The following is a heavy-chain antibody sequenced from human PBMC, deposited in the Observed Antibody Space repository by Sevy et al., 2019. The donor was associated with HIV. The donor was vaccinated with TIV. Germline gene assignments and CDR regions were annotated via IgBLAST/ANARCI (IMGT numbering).Heavy chain of an antibody. CDR2: ISYDGSNK. CDR1: GFVFSSYA. D-gene: IGHD2-8*01. Sequence: GGSLRLSCAASGFVFSSYAMHWVRQAPGKGLEWVAVISYDGSNKAYADSVKGRFTISRDNSNSALYLQMNSLRAEDTAVYYCARERRIIMLREVYDALDIWGQGTMVTVSS. CDR3: ARERRIIMLREVYDALDI. V-gene: IGHV3-30*04. J-gene: IGHJ3*02.